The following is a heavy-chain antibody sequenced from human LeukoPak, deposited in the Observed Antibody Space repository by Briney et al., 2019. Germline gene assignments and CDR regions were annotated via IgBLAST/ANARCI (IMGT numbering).Heavy chain of an antibody. J-gene: IGHJ6*03. Sequence: GGSLRLSCAASGFTFSSYAMSWVRQAPGKGLEWVSAISGSGGSTYYPDSVKGRFTISRDNSKNTLYLQMNSLRAEDTAVYYCAKDPTGYCSSTSCYNYYYYYMDVWGKGTTVTVSS. D-gene: IGHD2-2*01. CDR2: ISGSGGST. CDR3: AKDPTGYCSSTSCYNYYYYYMDV. V-gene: IGHV3-23*01. CDR1: GFTFSSYA.